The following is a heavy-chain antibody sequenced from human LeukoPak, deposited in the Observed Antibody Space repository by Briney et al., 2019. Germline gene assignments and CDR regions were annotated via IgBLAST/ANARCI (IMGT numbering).Heavy chain of an antibody. CDR1: GFTFSDYY. CDR2: ISSSGSTI. Sequence: GGSPRLSCAASGFTFSDYYMSWIRQAPGKGLEWVSYISSSGSTIYYADSVKGRFTISRDNAKNSLYLQMNSLRAEDTAVYYCARDGVGEPSSYYYYYMDVWGKGTTVTVSS. J-gene: IGHJ6*03. V-gene: IGHV3-11*04. CDR3: ARDGVGEPSSYYYYYMDV. D-gene: IGHD3-10*01.